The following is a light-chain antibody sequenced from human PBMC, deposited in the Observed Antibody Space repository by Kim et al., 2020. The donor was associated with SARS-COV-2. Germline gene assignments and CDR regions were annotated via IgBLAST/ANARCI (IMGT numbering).Light chain of an antibody. CDR3: QQYNNWPLT. J-gene: IGKJ4*01. Sequence: GAPGERATLSCRASQSVSSKLAWDQQKPGQTPRLLIYGASTRATGIPARFSGSGSGTEFTLTISSLQSEDFAVYYCQQYNNWPLTFGGGTKVDIK. V-gene: IGKV3-15*01. CDR2: GAS. CDR1: QSVSSK.